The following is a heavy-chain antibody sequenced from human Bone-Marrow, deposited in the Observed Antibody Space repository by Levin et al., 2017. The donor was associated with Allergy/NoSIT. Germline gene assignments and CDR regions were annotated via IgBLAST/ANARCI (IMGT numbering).Heavy chain of an antibody. D-gene: IGHD1-26*01. J-gene: IGHJ6*02. CDR1: GFTFSSYS. CDR3: AREGDDYYYGMDV. V-gene: IGHV3-21*01. CDR2: ISSSSSYI. Sequence: PGGSLRLSCAASGFTFSSYSMNWVRQAPGKGLEWVSSISSSSSYIYYADSVKGRFTISRDNAKNSLYLQMNSLRAEDTAVYYCAREGDDYYYGMDVWGQGTTVTVSS.